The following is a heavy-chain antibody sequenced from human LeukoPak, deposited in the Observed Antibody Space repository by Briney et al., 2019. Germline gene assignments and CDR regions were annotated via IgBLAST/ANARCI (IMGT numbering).Heavy chain of an antibody. J-gene: IGHJ4*02. CDR1: GGSISSGGYY. D-gene: IGHD3-10*01. V-gene: IGHV4-30-2*01. CDR3: ARGPPMVRGVMVGGY. Sequence: SETLSPTCTVSGGSISSGGYYWSWIRQPPGKGLEWIGYIYHSGSTYYNPSLKSRVTISVDRSKNQFSLKLSSVTAADTAVYYCARGPPMVRGVMVGGYWGQGTLVTVSS. CDR2: IYHSGST.